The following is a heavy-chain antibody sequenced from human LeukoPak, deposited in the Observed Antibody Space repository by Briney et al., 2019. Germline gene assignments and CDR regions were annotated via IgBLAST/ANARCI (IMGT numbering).Heavy chain of an antibody. CDR2: ISTYNGIT. CDR3: ARTVAGHLYYYYYMDV. V-gene: IGHV1-18*01. D-gene: IGHD6-19*01. J-gene: IGHJ6*03. Sequence: ASVKVSCKASGYTFNSYAITWVRQAPGQGLEWMGWISTYNGITSYAQKLQGRVTMTTDTSSTTAYMELRSLRSDDTALYYCARTVAGHLYYYYYMDVWGKGTTVTVSS. CDR1: GYTFNSYA.